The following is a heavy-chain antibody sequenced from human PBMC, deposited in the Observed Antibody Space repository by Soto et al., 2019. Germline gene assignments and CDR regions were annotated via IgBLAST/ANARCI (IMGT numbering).Heavy chain of an antibody. Sequence: ETLSLTCTVSGGSISSSSYYWGWIRQPPGKGLEWIGSIYYSGSTYYNPSLKSRVTISVDTPKNQFSLKLSSVTAADTAVYYCARHAQNAFDIWGQGTMVTVSS. V-gene: IGHV4-39*01. J-gene: IGHJ3*02. CDR3: ARHAQNAFDI. CDR2: IYYSGST. CDR1: GGSISSSSYY.